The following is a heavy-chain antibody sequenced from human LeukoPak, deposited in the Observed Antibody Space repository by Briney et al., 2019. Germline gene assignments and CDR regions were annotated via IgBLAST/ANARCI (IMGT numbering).Heavy chain of an antibody. CDR2: ISGSGGST. CDR3: AKGSQSMVRGVGGDY. D-gene: IGHD3-10*01. J-gene: IGHJ4*02. CDR1: GFTFSSYA. Sequence: GGSLRLSCAASGFTFSSYAMSWVRQAPGKGLEWVSPISGSGGSTYYADSVKGRFTISRDNSKNTLYLQMNSLRAEDTAVYYCAKGSQSMVRGVGGDYWGQGTLVTVSS. V-gene: IGHV3-23*01.